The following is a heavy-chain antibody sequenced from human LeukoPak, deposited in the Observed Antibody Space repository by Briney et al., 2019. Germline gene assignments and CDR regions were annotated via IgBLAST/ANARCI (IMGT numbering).Heavy chain of an antibody. V-gene: IGHV4-4*07. D-gene: IGHD6-13*01. CDR2: IYSTGST. Sequence: SETLSLTCTVSGGSISSYYWSWIRQPAGKGLEWIGRIYSTGSTNYNPSLKSRVTMSVDTSKNQFPLRLRSVTAADRAVYYCARQIASAGTAGFDFWGQGALVTVSS. CDR1: GGSISSYY. CDR3: ARQIASAGTAGFDF. J-gene: IGHJ4*02.